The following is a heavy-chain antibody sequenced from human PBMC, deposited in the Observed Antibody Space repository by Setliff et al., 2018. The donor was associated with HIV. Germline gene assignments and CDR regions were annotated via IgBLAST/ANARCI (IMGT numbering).Heavy chain of an antibody. V-gene: IGHV4-61*01. D-gene: IGHD3-22*01. J-gene: IGHJ4*02. CDR1: GGSVSSVNYY. Sequence: SETLSLTCSVSGGSVSSVNYYWSWIRQPPGKGLEWIGNIHYTGSTTYNPSLKSRVTISVDTSKNQFSLNLNPRTAADTTVYYCARDRTEFVDGGYYPYYFDSWREGTVVTVSS. CDR3: ARDRTEFVDGGYYPYYFDS. CDR2: IHYTGST.